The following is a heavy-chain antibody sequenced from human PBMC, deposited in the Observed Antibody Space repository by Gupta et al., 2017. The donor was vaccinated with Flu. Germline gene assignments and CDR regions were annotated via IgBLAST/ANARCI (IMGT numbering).Heavy chain of an antibody. CDR1: GFNFNTYS. CDR2: ISSSSTHI. Sequence: EVHLVESGGGLVEPGESLRLSCAASGFNFNTYSMSWVRQAPGKGLEWVSIISSSSTHIYYADSLKGRFTISRDNAKNSLYLQMNSLRAEDTAVYYCARGGYCDSTTCVTRYFDNWGQGTLVTVSS. CDR3: ARGGYCDSTTCVTRYFDN. V-gene: IGHV3-21*06. J-gene: IGHJ4*02. D-gene: IGHD2-2*01.